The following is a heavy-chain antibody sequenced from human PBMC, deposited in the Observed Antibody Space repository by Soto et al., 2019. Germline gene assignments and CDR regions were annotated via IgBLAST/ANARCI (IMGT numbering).Heavy chain of an antibody. J-gene: IGHJ4*02. CDR1: GFTFSTYA. D-gene: IGHD3-10*01. Sequence: EVHLLESGGGLVQPGGSLRLSCAASGFTFSTYAMTWVRQAPGKGLEWVSTIGGSGGTTKSADSVKGRFTISRDDSKNTVFLQMNSLRADDTAIYYCVKGLDYYGSGSHYKIGYWGQGTLVTVSS. CDR3: VKGLDYYGSGSHYKIGY. CDR2: IGGSGGTT. V-gene: IGHV3-23*01.